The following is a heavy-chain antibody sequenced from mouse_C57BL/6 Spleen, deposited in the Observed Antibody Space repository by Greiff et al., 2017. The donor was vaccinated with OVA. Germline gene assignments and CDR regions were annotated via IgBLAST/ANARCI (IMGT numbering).Heavy chain of an antibody. J-gene: IGHJ4*01. V-gene: IGHV1-42*01. Sequence: VQLKASGPELVKPGASVKISCKASGYSFTGYYMNWVKQSPEQSLEWIGEINPSTGGTTYNQKFKAKATLTVDKSSSTDYMQLKSLTSEDSAVYYCARSTVVAPHAMDYWGQGTSVTVSS. CDR1: GYSFTGYY. CDR2: INPSTGGT. CDR3: ARSTVVAPHAMDY. D-gene: IGHD1-1*01.